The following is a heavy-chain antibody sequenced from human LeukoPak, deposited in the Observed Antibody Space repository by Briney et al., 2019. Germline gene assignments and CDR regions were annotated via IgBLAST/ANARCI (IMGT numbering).Heavy chain of an antibody. Sequence: PGGSLRISCAGSGFTFGSYWMYWVRQGPEKGLECISRVNNDGTGTIYADSVKGRFTISRDNAKNTVFLQLNSLRTEDTAVYYCARGGAFHAFDIWGQGTMVTVSS. CDR3: ARGGAFHAFDI. CDR1: GFTFGSYW. J-gene: IGHJ3*02. V-gene: IGHV3-74*01. CDR2: VNNDGTGT.